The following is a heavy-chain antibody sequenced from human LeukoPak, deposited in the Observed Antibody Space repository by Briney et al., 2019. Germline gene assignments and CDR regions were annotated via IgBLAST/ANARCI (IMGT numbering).Heavy chain of an antibody. CDR1: GYTFTSYG. J-gene: IGHJ6*02. CDR2: ISAYNGNT. V-gene: IGHV1-18*01. D-gene: IGHD3-10*01. Sequence: ASLKVSCKASGYTFTSYGISWVRQAPGQGLEWMGCISAYNGNTNYAQKLQGRVTMTTDTSTSTAYMELRSLRSDDTAVYYCARVPGSPPYYYYYGMDVWGQGTTVTVSS. CDR3: ARVPGSPPYYYYYGMDV.